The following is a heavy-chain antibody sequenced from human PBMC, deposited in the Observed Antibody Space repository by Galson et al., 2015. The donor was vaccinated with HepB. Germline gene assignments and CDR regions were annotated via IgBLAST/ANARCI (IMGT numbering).Heavy chain of an antibody. Sequence: SLRLSCAAPKFTFSTFNMNWVRQAPGKGLEWVSSISRSSRYIYYADSVKGRFTISRDNAKNSLYLQMDSLRDEDTAVYYCARARLRFLEWSFQDDALDIWGRGTTVIVSS. CDR1: KFTFSTFN. CDR3: ARARLRFLEWSFQDDALDI. D-gene: IGHD3-3*01. V-gene: IGHV3-21*01. J-gene: IGHJ3*02. CDR2: ISRSSRYI.